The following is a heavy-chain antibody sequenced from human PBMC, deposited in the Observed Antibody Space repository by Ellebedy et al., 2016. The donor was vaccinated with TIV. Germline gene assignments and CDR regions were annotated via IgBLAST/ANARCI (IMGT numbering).Heavy chain of an antibody. V-gene: IGHV4-4*07. D-gene: IGHD5-18*01. CDR2: IYSSGST. J-gene: IGHJ4*02. Sequence: SETLSLTXTVSGGSISSYYWSWIRQPAGKGLEWIGRIYSSGSTNYNPSLKSRVTVSVDTSKNQFSLKLSSVTAADTAVYYCALSRGYSYGRTAWFDYWGQGTLVTVSS. CDR1: GGSISSYY. CDR3: ALSRGYSYGRTAWFDY.